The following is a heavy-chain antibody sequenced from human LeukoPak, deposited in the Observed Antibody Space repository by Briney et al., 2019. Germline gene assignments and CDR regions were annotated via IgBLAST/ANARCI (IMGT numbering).Heavy chain of an antibody. V-gene: IGHV4-59*08. CDR1: GGSISSYY. D-gene: IGHD3-10*01. CDR2: IYYSGST. J-gene: IGHJ6*03. Sequence: PSETLSLTCTVSGGSISSYYWSWIRQPPGKGLEWIGYIYYSGSTNYNPSLKSRVTISVDTSKNQFSLKLSSVTAADTAVYYCARHRFYGSGRAPYYYYYYMDVWGKGTTVTVSS. CDR3: ARHRFYGSGRAPYYYYYYMDV.